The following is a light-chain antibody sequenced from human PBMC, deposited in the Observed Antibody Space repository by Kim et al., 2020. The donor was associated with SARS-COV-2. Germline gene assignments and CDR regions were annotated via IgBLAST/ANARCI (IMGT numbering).Light chain of an antibody. Sequence: EIVLTQSPGTLSLSPGERATLSCRASQSVSSNFIAWYQQKPGQPPRLLIYGASSRATDIPDRFSGSGSGTDFTLTISRLEPEDFAVYYCQQYGNSPATFGRGTKVDIK. CDR2: GAS. CDR1: QSVSSNF. J-gene: IGKJ1*01. V-gene: IGKV3-20*01. CDR3: QQYGNSPAT.